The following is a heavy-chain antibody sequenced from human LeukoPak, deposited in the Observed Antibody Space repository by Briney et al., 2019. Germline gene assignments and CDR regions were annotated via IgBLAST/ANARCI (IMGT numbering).Heavy chain of an antibody. Sequence: GRSLRLSCAASGFTFDDYAMHWVRQAPGKGLEWVSGISWNSGSIGYAGSVKGRFTISRDNAKNSLYLQMNSLRAEDMALYYCAKDGDFMSSGPVGYFDYWGQGTLVTVSS. V-gene: IGHV3-9*03. J-gene: IGHJ4*02. D-gene: IGHD6-19*01. CDR1: GFTFDDYA. CDR2: ISWNSGSI. CDR3: AKDGDFMSSGPVGYFDY.